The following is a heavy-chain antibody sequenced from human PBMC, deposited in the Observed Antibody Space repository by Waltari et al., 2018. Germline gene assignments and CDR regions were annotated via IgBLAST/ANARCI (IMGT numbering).Heavy chain of an antibody. CDR2: IRYDGSNK. V-gene: IGHV3-30*02. Sequence: VQLVESGGGVIHTGGTLRCYCSEAGFTFRQHGLHWARTARGQELEWVAFIRYDGSNKYYADSVKARFTISRDNSKNTLYLQMNSLRAEDTAVYYCAKEDSSSWYSWDYWGQGTLVTVSS. CDR3: AKEDSSSWYSWDY. CDR1: GFTFRQHG. D-gene: IGHD6-13*01. J-gene: IGHJ4*02.